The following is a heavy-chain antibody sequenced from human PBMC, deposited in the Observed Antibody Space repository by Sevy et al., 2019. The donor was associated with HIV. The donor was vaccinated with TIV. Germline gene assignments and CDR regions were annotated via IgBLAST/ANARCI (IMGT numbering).Heavy chain of an antibody. V-gene: IGHV3-7*01. CDR3: ARVGGYYSNYGFDD. Sequence: GGSLRLSCEASGFTFSSSWMSWVRQAPGKGLEWVANIKEDGSGKFYVDSVKGRFTISRDNTKNSLYLQMNSLRAEDTAVYYCARVGGYYSNYGFDDWGQGTLVTVSS. CDR1: GFTFSSSW. CDR2: IKEDGSGK. D-gene: IGHD4-4*01. J-gene: IGHJ4*02.